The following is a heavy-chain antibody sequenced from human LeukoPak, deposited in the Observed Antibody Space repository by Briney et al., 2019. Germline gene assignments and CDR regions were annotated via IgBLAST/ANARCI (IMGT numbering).Heavy chain of an antibody. CDR2: ISGSGGST. V-gene: IGHV3-23*01. CDR3: AKAQKYYYDSSGYYLPIDY. Sequence: GGSLRLSCAASGFTFSNAWMSWVRQAPGKGLEWVSAISGSGGSTYYADSVKGRFTISRDNSKNTLYLQMNSLRAEDTAVYYCAKAQKYYYDSSGYYLPIDYWGQGTLVTVSS. J-gene: IGHJ4*02. CDR1: GFTFSNAW. D-gene: IGHD3-22*01.